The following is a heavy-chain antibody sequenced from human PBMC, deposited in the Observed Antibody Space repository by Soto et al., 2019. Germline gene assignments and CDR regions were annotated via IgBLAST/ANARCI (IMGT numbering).Heavy chain of an antibody. Sequence: SETLSLTCTVAGGYISSGNYYWSWIRQPPGKGLEWIGFISYSGTTHYSASLRSRVSISVDRSKNQFSLKLTSVTAADTAVYYCARHFSVDYFDYWGQGALVTVSS. V-gene: IGHV4-30-4*01. CDR2: ISYSGTT. CDR3: ARHFSVDYFDY. CDR1: GGYISSGNYY. J-gene: IGHJ4*02.